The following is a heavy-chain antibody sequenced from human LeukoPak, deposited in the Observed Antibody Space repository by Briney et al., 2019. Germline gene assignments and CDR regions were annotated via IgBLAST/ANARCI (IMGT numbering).Heavy chain of an antibody. CDR2: INHSGST. CDR3: ARARRYCSGGSCNSGAFDY. D-gene: IGHD2-15*01. CDR1: GGSFSGYY. V-gene: IGHV4-34*01. J-gene: IGHJ4*02. Sequence: SETLSLTCAVYGGSFSGYYWSWIRQPPGKGLEWIGEINHSGSTNYNPSLKSRVTISVDTSKNQSSLKLSSVTAADTAVYYCARARRYCSGGSCNSGAFDYWGQGTLVTVSS.